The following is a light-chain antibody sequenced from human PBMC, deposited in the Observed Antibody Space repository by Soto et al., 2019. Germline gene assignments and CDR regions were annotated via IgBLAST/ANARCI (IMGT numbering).Light chain of an antibody. CDR1: QSVSSN. Sequence: EIVMTQSPATPSLSPCERATLSCRTSQSVSSNLAWYQQKPGQAPRLLIYGASTRATGIPDRFSGSGSGTEFTLTISSLQSEDLAVYYCQQYNNWPWTFGQGTKVEI. CDR2: GAS. CDR3: QQYNNWPWT. V-gene: IGKV3-15*01. J-gene: IGKJ1*01.